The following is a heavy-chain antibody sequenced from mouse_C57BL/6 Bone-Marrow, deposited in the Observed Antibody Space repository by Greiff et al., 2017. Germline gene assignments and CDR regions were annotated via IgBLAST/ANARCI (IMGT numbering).Heavy chain of an antibody. V-gene: IGHV5-6*01. CDR3: ARRHYDYDGVYYFDY. CDR2: ISSGGSYT. D-gene: IGHD2-4*01. CDR1: GFTFSSYG. Sequence: VQLQQSGGDLVKPGGSLKLSCAASGFTFSSYGMSWVRQTPDKRLEWVATISSGGSYTYYPDSVKGRFTISRDNAKNTLYLQMSSLTSEDTAMYYCARRHYDYDGVYYFDYWGQGTTLTVSS. J-gene: IGHJ2*01.